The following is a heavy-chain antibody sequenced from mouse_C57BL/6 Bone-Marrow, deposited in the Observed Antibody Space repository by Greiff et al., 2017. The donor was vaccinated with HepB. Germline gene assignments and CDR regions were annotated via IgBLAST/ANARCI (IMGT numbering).Heavy chain of an antibody. J-gene: IGHJ2*01. V-gene: IGHV1-66*01. CDR1: GYSFTSYY. D-gene: IGHD1-1*01. CDR3: GDYGSA. CDR2: IYPGSGNT. Sequence: QVQLKQSGPELVKPGASVKISCKASGYSFTSYYIHWVKQRPGRGLEWIGWIYPGSGNTKYNEKFKGKATLTADTSSSTAYMQLSSLTSEDSAVYYCGDYGSAWGQGTTLTVSS.